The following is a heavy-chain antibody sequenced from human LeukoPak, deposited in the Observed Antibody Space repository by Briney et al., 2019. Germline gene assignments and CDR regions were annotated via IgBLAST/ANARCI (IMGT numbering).Heavy chain of an antibody. CDR2: IYYTGST. D-gene: IGHD2-15*01. CDR1: GGSFSNSY. V-gene: IGHV4-59*01. CDR3: ARVDCSGGGYQALGIDY. Sequence: SETLSLTCTVSGGSFSNSYWSWIRQPPGRGLEWIGYIYYTGSTSYNPSLKSRVTISLDTSRNQFSLNLRSVTATDTAVYYCARVDCSGGGYQALGIDYWGQGTLVTVSS. J-gene: IGHJ4*02.